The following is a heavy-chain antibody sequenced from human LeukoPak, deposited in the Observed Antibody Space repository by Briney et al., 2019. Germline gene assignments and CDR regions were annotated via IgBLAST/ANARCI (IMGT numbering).Heavy chain of an antibody. CDR2: INSAGSST. D-gene: IGHD3-9*01. CDR3: VRGSNDWIGMDV. CDR1: GFTFSSYW. J-gene: IGHJ6*02. V-gene: IGHV3-74*01. Sequence: GGSLRLSCAASGFTFSSYWMHWVRQTPGKGLVCVSRINSAGSSTDYADSVKGRFTISKDNAKNTLYLQMNSLRAEDMAVYYCVRGSNDWIGMDVWGQGTTVTVSS.